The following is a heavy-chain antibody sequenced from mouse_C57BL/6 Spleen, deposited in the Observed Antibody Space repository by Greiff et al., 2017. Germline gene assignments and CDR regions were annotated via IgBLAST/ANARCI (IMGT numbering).Heavy chain of an antibody. D-gene: IGHD1-1*01. CDR3: ARPYGSSGDYWYFDV. J-gene: IGHJ1*03. V-gene: IGHV1-55*01. CDR1: GYTFTSYW. Sequence: VQLQQPGAELVKPGASVKMSCKASGYTFTSYWITWVKQRPGQGLEWIGDIYPGSGSTNYNEKFKSKATLTVDTSSSTAYMQLSSLTSEDSAVYYCARPYGSSGDYWYFDVWGTGTTVTVSS. CDR2: IYPGSGST.